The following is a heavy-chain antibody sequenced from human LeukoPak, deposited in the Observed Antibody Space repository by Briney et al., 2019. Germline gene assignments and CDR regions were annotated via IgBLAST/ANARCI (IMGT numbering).Heavy chain of an antibody. V-gene: IGHV1-18*01. CDR3: AIVTIFGVVIYD. D-gene: IGHD3-3*01. CDR1: GYTFTSYG. Sequence: ASVKVSCKASGYTFTSYGISWVRQAPGQGLEWMGWISAYNGNTNYAQKFQGRVTMTRDTSTSTVYMELSSLRSEDTAVYYCAIVTIFGVVIYDWGQGTLVTVSS. J-gene: IGHJ4*02. CDR2: ISAYNGNT.